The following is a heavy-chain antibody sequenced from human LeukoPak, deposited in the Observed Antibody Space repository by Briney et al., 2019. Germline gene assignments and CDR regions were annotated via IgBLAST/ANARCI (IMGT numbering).Heavy chain of an antibody. CDR1: GFTFDDHG. J-gene: IGHJ5*02. V-gene: IGHV3-20*04. CDR2: INWNGGST. D-gene: IGHD1-7*01. Sequence: GGSLRLSCAASGFTFDDHGMSWVRQAPGKWLEWVSGINWNGGSTGYADSVKGRFTISRDNAKNSLYLQMNSLRAEDTALYYCARTGLELHKWFDPWGQGTLVTVSS. CDR3: ARTGLELHKWFDP.